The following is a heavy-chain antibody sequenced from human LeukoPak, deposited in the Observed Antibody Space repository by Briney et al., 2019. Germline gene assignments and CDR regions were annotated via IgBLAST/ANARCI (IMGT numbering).Heavy chain of an antibody. Sequence: PSETLSLTCAVYGGSFSGYYWSWIRQPPGKGLEWIGEINHSGSTNYNLSLKSRVTISVDTSKNQFSLKLSSVTAADTAVYYCARGLIKNWNPHNWFDPWGQGTLVTVSS. CDR1: GGSFSGYY. V-gene: IGHV4-34*01. D-gene: IGHD1-1*01. CDR2: INHSGST. J-gene: IGHJ5*02. CDR3: ARGLIKNWNPHNWFDP.